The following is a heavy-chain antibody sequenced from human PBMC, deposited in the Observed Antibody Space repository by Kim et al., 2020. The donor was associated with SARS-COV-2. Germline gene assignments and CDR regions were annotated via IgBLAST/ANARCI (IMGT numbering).Heavy chain of an antibody. D-gene: IGHD3-16*01. CDR1: GFTFSSYG. CDR2: ISYDGSNK. CDR3: ATKGGMAPMKGRGRHY. V-gene: IGHV3-30*03. Sequence: GGSLRLSCAASGFTFSSYGMHWVRQAPGKGLEWVAVISYDGSNKYYADSVKGRFTISRDNSKNTLYLQMNSLRAEDTAVYYCATKGGMAPMKGRGRHYWG. J-gene: IGHJ4*01.